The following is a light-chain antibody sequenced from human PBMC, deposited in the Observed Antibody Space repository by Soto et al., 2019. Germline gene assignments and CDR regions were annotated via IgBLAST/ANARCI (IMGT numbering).Light chain of an antibody. CDR2: AAF. J-gene: IGKJ1*01. CDR3: QQSYSIPST. V-gene: IGKV1-39*01. CDR1: QSISNY. Sequence: DLQMTQSPSSLSASVGDRVTITCRASQSISNYLNWYQQKPGKAPKLLIYAAFSLQSGVPSRFSGSGSGTDFTLSISSLQPEDFATYYCQQSYSIPSTFGQGTKVEIK.